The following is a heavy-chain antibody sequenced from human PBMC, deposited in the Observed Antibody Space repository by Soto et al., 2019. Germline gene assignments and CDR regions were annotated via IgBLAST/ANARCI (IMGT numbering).Heavy chain of an antibody. CDR1: GGSISSGGYY. CDR2: IYYSGST. D-gene: IGHD1-26*01. CDR3: ARGRTVSVDY. Sequence: KPSETLSLTCTVSGGSISSGGYYWSCIRQHPGKGLEWIGYIYYSGSTYYNPSLKSRVTISVDPSKNQFSLKLSSVTAADTAVYYCARGRTVSVDYWGQGTLVTVSS. J-gene: IGHJ4*02. V-gene: IGHV4-31*03.